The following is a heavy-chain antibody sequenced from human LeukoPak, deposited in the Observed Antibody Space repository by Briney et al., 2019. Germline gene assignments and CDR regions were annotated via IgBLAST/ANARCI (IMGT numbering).Heavy chain of an antibody. CDR2: INGDGSIE. Sequence: GGSLRLSCAASGFTFSSYWMTWVRQAPGKGLEWVSNINGDGSIENYVHSVGGRFSIFRDNAKDALYLQMNSLRVDDTAIYYCARDPIVGDTGGGDYWGQGTLVAVSS. J-gene: IGHJ4*02. CDR1: GFTFSSYW. D-gene: IGHD1-26*01. V-gene: IGHV3-7*01. CDR3: ARDPIVGDTGGGDY.